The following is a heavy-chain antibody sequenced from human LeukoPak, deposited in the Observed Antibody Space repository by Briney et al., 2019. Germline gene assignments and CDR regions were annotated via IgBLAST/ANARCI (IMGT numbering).Heavy chain of an antibody. D-gene: IGHD2-2*01. Sequence: SETLSLTCTVSGGSFSGYYWSWIRQPPGKGLEWIGEINHSGSTNYNPSLKSRVTISVDTSKNQFSLKLSSVTAADTAVYYCARGGNIVVVPAAIPFIWFDPWGQGTLVTVSS. CDR2: INHSGST. V-gene: IGHV4-34*01. CDR3: ARGGNIVVVPAAIPFIWFDP. J-gene: IGHJ5*02. CDR1: GGSFSGYY.